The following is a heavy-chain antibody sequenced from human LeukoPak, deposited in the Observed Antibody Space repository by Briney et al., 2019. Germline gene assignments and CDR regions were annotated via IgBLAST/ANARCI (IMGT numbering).Heavy chain of an antibody. CDR2: IYYSGST. Sequence: KPSETLSLTCTVPGGSISSYYWNWIRQPPGKGLEWIGYIYYSGSTNYNPSLKSRVTISVDTSKNQFSLKLSSVTAADTAMYYCATVPPVRAATGTGFSFDYWGQGTLVTVSS. CDR1: GGSISSYY. J-gene: IGHJ4*02. V-gene: IGHV4-59*01. D-gene: IGHD6-13*01. CDR3: ATVPPVRAATGTGFSFDY.